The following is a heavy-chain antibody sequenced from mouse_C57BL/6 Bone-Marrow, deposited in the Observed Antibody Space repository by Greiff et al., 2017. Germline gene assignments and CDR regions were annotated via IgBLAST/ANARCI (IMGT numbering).Heavy chain of an antibody. CDR2: IDPSDSYT. D-gene: IGHD2-1*01. V-gene: IGHV1-59*01. CDR3: AREKEYYGNEYFDY. Sequence: VQLQQPGAELVRPGTSVKLSCKASGYTFTSYWMHWVKQRPGQGLEWIGVIDPSDSYTNYNQKFKGKATLTLDTSSSTAYMQLSSLTSEDSAVYYCAREKEYYGNEYFDYWGQGTTLTVSS. CDR1: GYTFTSYW. J-gene: IGHJ2*01.